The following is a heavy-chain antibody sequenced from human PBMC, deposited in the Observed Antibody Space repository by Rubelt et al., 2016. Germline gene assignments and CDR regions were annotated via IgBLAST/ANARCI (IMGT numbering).Heavy chain of an antibody. Sequence: QLQLQESGPGLVKPSETLSLTCTVSGGSISSSSYYWGWIRQPPGKGLEWIGSIYYSGSTYYNPSHKSRVHISVDTYKNQFSLKLSFVSAADTAVYYCARRQLGSVLSAFDVWGRGTMVTVS. CDR1: GGSISSSSYY. J-gene: IGHJ3*01. D-gene: IGHD1-1*01. CDR2: IYYSGST. CDR3: ARRQLGSVLSAFDV. V-gene: IGHV4-39*01.